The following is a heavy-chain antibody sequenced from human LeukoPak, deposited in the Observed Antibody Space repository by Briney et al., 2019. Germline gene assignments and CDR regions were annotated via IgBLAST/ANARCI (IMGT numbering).Heavy chain of an antibody. CDR3: ARKAYYYGSGSRPFDY. J-gene: IGHJ4*02. CDR2: IYHSGST. V-gene: IGHV4-4*02. Sequence: SGTLSLTCAVSGGSISSSNWWSWVRQPPGKGLEWIGEIYHSGSTNYNPSLKSRVTISVDKSKNQFSLKLSSVTAADTAVYYCARKAYYYGSGSRPFDYWGQGTLVTVSS. CDR1: GGSISSSNW. D-gene: IGHD3-10*01.